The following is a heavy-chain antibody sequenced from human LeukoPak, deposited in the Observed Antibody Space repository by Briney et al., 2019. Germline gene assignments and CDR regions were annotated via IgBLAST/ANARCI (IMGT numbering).Heavy chain of an antibody. CDR1: GFTFSSYG. CDR3: AKSGAADIVGTVGFDY. V-gene: IGHV3-23*01. D-gene: IGHD1-26*01. Sequence: GGTLRLSCAAPGFTFSSYGMSWVRQAPGKGLEWVSAISGSGGSTYYADSVKGRFTISRDNSKNTLYLQMNSLRAEDTAVYYCAKSGAADIVGTVGFDYWGQGTLVTVSS. CDR2: ISGSGGST. J-gene: IGHJ4*02.